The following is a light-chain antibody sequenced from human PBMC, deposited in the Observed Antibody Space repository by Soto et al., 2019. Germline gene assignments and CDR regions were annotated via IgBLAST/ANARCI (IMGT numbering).Light chain of an antibody. V-gene: IGLV2-8*01. CDR1: SSDVGGYNS. J-gene: IGLJ3*02. CDR2: EVS. Sequence: QSALTQPPSASGSPGQSVTISCTGTSSDVGGYNSVYWYQRHPGRAPNLMIYEVSKRPSGVPDRFSGSKSGNTASLTVSGLQADDEADYYCSSHAGSDNRVFGGGTKLTVL. CDR3: SSHAGSDNRV.